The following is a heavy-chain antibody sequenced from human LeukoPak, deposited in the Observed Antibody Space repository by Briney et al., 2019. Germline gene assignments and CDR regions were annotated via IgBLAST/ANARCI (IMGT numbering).Heavy chain of an antibody. V-gene: IGHV3-21*01. CDR3: ARDLGIRGIAAAGIDY. CDR1: GFTFSSYS. J-gene: IGHJ4*02. D-gene: IGHD6-13*01. Sequence: GGSLRLSCAASGFTFSSYSMNWVRQAPGKGLEWVSSISSSSSYIYYADSVKGRFTISRDNAKNSLYLQMNSLRAEDTAVYYCARDLGIRGIAAAGIDYWGQGTLVTVSS. CDR2: ISSSSSYI.